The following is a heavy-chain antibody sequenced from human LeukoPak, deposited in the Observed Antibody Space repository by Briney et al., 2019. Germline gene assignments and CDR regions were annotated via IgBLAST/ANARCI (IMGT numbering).Heavy chain of an antibody. CDR2: INCSGGGT. J-gene: IGHJ5*02. D-gene: IGHD2-21*01. Sequence: ASVKVSCKASGYTFTGYYIHWVRQAPGQGLEWMGRINCSGGGTSCAQKFQGRVTMTRDTSISTAYMELDRLTSDDTAVYYCARDYGPYPGCSWFDPWGQGTLVTVSS. CDR1: GYTFTGYY. V-gene: IGHV1-2*06. CDR3: ARDYGPYPGCSWFDP.